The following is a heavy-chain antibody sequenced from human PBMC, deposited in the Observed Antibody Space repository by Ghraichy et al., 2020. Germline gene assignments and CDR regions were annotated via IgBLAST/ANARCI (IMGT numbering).Heavy chain of an antibody. Sequence: GVAVSTSGVGVGWSGQPPGKAREWLSLIYWNDDKRYSPSLKSRLTITKDTSKNKVVLTMTNMDPVDTATYYCAHSFVVPAAWGYWGQGTLVTVSS. J-gene: IGHJ4*02. CDR2: IYWNDDK. D-gene: IGHD2-2*01. CDR1: GVAVSTSGVG. V-gene: IGHV2-5*01. CDR3: AHSFVVPAAWGY.